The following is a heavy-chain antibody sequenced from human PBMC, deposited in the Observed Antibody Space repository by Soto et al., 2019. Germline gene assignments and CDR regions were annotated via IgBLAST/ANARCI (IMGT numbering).Heavy chain of an antibody. J-gene: IGHJ3*02. CDR3: ARDCLGGSCYLRTGAFAI. V-gene: IGHV3-48*01. D-gene: IGHD2-15*01. Sequence: EVQLVESGGGSVQPGGSLRLSCAASGFTFSSYSMNWVRQAPGKGLEWASYISSSSSTIYYADSVKGRFTFSRDNAKNSLYLQMNSLRAEDTAVYYCARDCLGGSCYLRTGAFAIWGQGTMVTVSS. CDR2: ISSSSSTI. CDR1: GFTFSSYS.